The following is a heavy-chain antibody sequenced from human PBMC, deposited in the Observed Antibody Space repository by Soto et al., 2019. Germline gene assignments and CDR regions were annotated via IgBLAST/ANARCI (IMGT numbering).Heavy chain of an antibody. CDR3: ARYHYYDSSGYQNYGMDV. J-gene: IGHJ6*02. CDR1: GGSISSYY. Sequence: SETLSLTCTVSGGSISSYYWSWIRQPPGKGLEWIGYIYYSGSTNYNPSLKSRVTISVDTSKNQLSLKLSSVTAADTAVYYCARYHYYDSSGYQNYGMDVWGQGTTVTVSS. V-gene: IGHV4-59*01. CDR2: IYYSGST. D-gene: IGHD3-22*01.